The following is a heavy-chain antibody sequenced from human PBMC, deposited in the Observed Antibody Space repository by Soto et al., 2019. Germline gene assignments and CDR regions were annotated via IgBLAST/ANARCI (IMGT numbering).Heavy chain of an antibody. CDR1: GGSISSYY. J-gene: IGHJ4*02. Sequence: SETLSLTCTVSGGSISSYYWSWIRQPPGKGLEWIGYIYYSGSTNYNPSLKSRVTISLDTSKNQFSLKLSSVTAADTAVYYCASAHDYGDSTFDYWGQGTLVTVSS. CDR2: IYYSGST. V-gene: IGHV4-59*01. D-gene: IGHD4-17*01. CDR3: ASAHDYGDSTFDY.